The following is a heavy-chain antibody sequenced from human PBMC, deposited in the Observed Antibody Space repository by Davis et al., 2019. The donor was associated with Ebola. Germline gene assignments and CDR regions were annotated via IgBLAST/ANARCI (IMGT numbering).Heavy chain of an antibody. V-gene: IGHV3-15*01. CDR2: IKSKTDGGTT. CDR1: GFTFSNAW. CDR3: TTSRLQGGYYYGMDV. Sequence: PGGSLRLSCAASGFTFSNAWMSWVRQAPGKGLEWVGRIKSKTDGGTTDYAAPVKGRFTISRDDSKNTLYLQMNSLKTEDTAVYYCTTSRLQGGYYYGMDVWGQGTTVTVSS. J-gene: IGHJ6*02. D-gene: IGHD6-25*01.